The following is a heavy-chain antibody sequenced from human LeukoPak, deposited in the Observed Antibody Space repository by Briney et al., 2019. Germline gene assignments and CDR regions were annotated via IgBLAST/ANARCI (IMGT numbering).Heavy chain of an antibody. V-gene: IGHV3-30*18. CDR3: AKDGYSSGRYEGDRFDY. CDR2: ISYDGSNK. D-gene: IGHD6-19*01. CDR1: GFTFSSYG. J-gene: IGHJ4*02. Sequence: PGGSLRLSCAASGFTFSSYGMHWVRQAPGKGLEWVAVISYDGSNKYYADSVKGRFTISRDNSKNTLYLQMNSLRAEDTAVYYCAKDGYSSGRYEGDRFDYWGQGTLVTVSS.